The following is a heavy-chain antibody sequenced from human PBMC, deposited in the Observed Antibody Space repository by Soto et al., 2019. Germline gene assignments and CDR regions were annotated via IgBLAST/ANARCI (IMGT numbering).Heavy chain of an antibody. J-gene: IGHJ4*02. V-gene: IGHV3-21*01. D-gene: IGHD1-7*01. CDR1: GFTFSGDS. Sequence: EVQLVESGGGLVKPGGSLRLSCAASGFTFSGDSMNWVRQAPGKGLEWVSSISSSTSYIYYADSVKARFTISRDNAKNSLYLEMNSLRAEDPAVYYCANEFSAGGTTGYWGQGTLVTFAS. CDR2: ISSSTSYI. CDR3: ANEFSAGGTTGY.